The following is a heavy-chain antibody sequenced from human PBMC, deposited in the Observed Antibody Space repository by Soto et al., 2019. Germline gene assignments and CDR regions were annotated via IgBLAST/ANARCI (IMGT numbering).Heavy chain of an antibody. Sequence: RGSLRLSCAASGFTFSSYWMSWVRQAPGKGLEWVANIKQDGSEKYYVDSVKGRFTISRDNAKNSLYLQMNSLRAEDTAVYYCAREMGRYFDWLLYRNYYMDVWGKGTTVTVSS. CDR3: AREMGRYFDWLLYRNYYMDV. V-gene: IGHV3-7*01. CDR2: IKQDGSEK. J-gene: IGHJ6*03. CDR1: GFTFSSYW. D-gene: IGHD3-9*01.